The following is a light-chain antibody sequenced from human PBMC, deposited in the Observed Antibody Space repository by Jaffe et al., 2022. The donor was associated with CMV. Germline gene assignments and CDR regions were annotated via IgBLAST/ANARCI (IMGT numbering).Light chain of an antibody. CDR3: QLWDSSTAPYYL. J-gene: IGLJ1*01. V-gene: IGLV3-21*04. CDR1: NIGRKS. Sequence: SYVLTQPPSVSVAPGETARITCGANNIGRKSVHWYQQKPGQAPVVVISYDTDRPSGVPERFSGSNSGNTATLTINRVEVGDEADYYCQLWDSSTAPYYLFGTGTKVTVL. CDR2: YDT.